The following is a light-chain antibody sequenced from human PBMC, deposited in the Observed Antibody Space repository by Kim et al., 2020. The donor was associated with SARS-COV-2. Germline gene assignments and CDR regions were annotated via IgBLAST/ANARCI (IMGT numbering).Light chain of an antibody. CDR1: YSNIGSNY. CDR2: KNN. Sequence: QSVLTQPPSASGTPGQRVTISCSGSYSNIGSNYVYWYQQLPGMAPKLLIYKNNERPSGVPDRFSGSKSGTSASLAISGLQSEDEANYYCGTWNDIPSGPVFGGGTKLTVL. V-gene: IGLV1-47*01. J-gene: IGLJ3*02. CDR3: GTWNDIPSGPV.